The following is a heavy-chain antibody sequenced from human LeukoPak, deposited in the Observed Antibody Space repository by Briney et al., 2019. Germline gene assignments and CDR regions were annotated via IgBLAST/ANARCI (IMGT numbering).Heavy chain of an antibody. V-gene: IGHV3-30*03. Sequence: GGSLRLSCAASGFTFSSYGMHWVRQAPGKGLEWVAVISYDGSNKYYADSVKGRFTISRDNSKNTLYLQMNSLRAEDTAVYYRARDQVYAGLVITPHDYWGQGTLVTVSS. CDR3: ARDQVYAGLVITPHDY. J-gene: IGHJ4*02. CDR2: ISYDGSNK. CDR1: GFTFSSYG. D-gene: IGHD3/OR15-3a*01.